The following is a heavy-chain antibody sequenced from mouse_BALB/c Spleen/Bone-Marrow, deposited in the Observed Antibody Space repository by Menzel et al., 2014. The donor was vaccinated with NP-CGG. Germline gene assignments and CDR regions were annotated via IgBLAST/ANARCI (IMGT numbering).Heavy chain of an antibody. CDR3: ARDSSDYLAWFAY. D-gene: IGHD3-2*01. J-gene: IGHJ3*01. CDR1: GYTFSSYW. CDR2: ILPGSDST. V-gene: IGHV1-9*01. Sequence: VQLQQSGAELMKPGASVEISCKATGYTFSSYWIEWVKQRPGHGLEWIGGILPGSDSTNYNENFKGKATFTADTSSNTAYMQLNSLTSEDSAVYFCARDSSDYLAWFAYWGQGTLVTVSA.